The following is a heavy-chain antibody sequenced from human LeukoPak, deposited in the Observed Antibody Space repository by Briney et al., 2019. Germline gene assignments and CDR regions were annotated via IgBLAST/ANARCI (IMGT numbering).Heavy chain of an antibody. Sequence: GGSLRLSCTASGFTFSSYGMHWVRQAPGKGLEWVAVIWFDGTSKYYADSVRGRFTISRDNSKNTLFLQMNSLRGEDTAVYYCARVRFRGTSSSSAFDYWGQGTLVTVSS. D-gene: IGHD6-19*01. J-gene: IGHJ4*02. CDR2: IWFDGTSK. CDR3: ARVRFRGTSSSSAFDY. CDR1: GFTFSSYG. V-gene: IGHV3-33*01.